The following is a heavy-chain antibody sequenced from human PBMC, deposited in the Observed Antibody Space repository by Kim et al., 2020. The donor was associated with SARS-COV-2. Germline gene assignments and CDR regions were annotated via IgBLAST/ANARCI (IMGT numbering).Heavy chain of an antibody. J-gene: IGHJ5*02. D-gene: IGHD6-13*01. CDR3: TTDSSPGWFDP. CDR2: IKSKTDGGTT. V-gene: IGHV3-15*01. Sequence: GGSLRLSCAASGFTFSNAWMSWVRQAPGKGLEWVGRIKSKTDGGTTDYAAPVKGRFTISRDNSKNTLYLQMNSLKTEDTAVYYCTTDSSPGWFDPWGQGTLVTVSS. CDR1: GFTFSNAW.